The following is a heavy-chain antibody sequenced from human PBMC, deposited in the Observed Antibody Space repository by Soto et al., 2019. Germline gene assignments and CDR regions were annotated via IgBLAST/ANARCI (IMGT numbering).Heavy chain of an antibody. D-gene: IGHD4-4*01. CDR1: GYRVTSYW. CDR3: ARQRVTPRVNGMDV. Sequence: GESLKISCKGSGYRVTSYWSSWVRQIPGKGLEWMGRIDPSDSYTNYSPSFQGHVTISADKSISTAYLQWSSLKASDTAMYYCARQRVTPRVNGMDVWGQGTTVTVSS. V-gene: IGHV5-10-1*01. J-gene: IGHJ6*02. CDR2: IDPSDSYT.